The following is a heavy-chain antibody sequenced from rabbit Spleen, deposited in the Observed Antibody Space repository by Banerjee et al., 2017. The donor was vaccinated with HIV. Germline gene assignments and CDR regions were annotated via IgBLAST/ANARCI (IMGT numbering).Heavy chain of an antibody. CDR1: GFSFSSNW. CDR3: ARSPYGNGIYYEL. V-gene: IGHV1S45*01. D-gene: IGHD8-1*01. J-gene: IGHJ4*01. Sequence: LEESGGGLVKPGGTLTLTCTVSGFSFSSNWICWVRQAPGKGLEWIACIDTNDGDTDYANWPKGRFTISKTSSTTVTLQMTSLTAADTATYFCARSPYGNGIYYELWGPGTLVTVS. CDR2: IDTNDGDT.